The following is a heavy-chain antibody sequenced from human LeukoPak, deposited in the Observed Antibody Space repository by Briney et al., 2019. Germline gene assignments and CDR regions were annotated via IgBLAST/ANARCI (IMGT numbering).Heavy chain of an antibody. D-gene: IGHD2-15*01. Sequence: PGGSLRLSCAASGLTFNSNWMTWVRQAPGKGLEWVASIKQDGSENYYVDSVKGRFTISRDNAKNSLYLQMNSLRAEDTAVYYCARTRSGENYWGQGTLVTVSS. CDR2: IKQDGSEN. CDR1: GLTFNSNW. J-gene: IGHJ4*02. V-gene: IGHV3-7*04. CDR3: ARTRSGENY.